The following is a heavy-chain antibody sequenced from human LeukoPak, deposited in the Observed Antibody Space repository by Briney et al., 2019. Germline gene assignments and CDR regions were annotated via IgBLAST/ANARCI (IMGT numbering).Heavy chain of an antibody. D-gene: IGHD6-19*01. CDR2: INPSGGST. Sequence: ASVKVSCKASGYTFTSYYMHWVRQAPGQGLEWMGIINPSGGSTSYAQKFQGRVTMTRDTSTSTAYMELRSLRSDDTAVYYCARGHSSGWYDFYYYGMDVWGQGTTVTVSS. J-gene: IGHJ6*02. V-gene: IGHV1-46*01. CDR3: ARGHSSGWYDFYYYGMDV. CDR1: GYTFTSYY.